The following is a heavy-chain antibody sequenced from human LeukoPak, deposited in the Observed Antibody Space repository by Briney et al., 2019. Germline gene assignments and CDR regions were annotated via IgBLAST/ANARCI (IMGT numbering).Heavy chain of an antibody. J-gene: IGHJ4*02. V-gene: IGHV3-23*01. Sequence: GGSLRLSCVASEFTFSSYAMSWVRQAPGKGLEWVSNISGSGSGGSTYYADSVKGRFTISRDNSKNTLYLQMNSLKAEDTAVYYCAKSGYNRFDYWGQGTLVTVSP. D-gene: IGHD5-24*01. CDR1: EFTFSSYA. CDR2: ISGSGSGGST. CDR3: AKSGYNRFDY.